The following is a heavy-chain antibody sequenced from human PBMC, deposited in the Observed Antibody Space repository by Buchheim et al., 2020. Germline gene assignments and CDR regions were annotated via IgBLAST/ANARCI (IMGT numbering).Heavy chain of an antibody. CDR1: GFTFSSYG. V-gene: IGHV3-30*18. CDR2: ISYDGSNK. D-gene: IGHD3-10*01. Sequence: QVQLVESGGGVVQPGRSLRLSCAASGFTFSSYGMHWVRQAPGKGLEWVAVISYDGSNKYYADSVKGRFTISRDNSKNTLYLQMNSLRAEDTAVYYCAKVFQVADSYGSGSYSLFGLLGRSLGGGGLTNFDYWGQGTL. J-gene: IGHJ4*02. CDR3: AKVFQVADSYGSGSYSLFGLLGRSLGGGGLTNFDY.